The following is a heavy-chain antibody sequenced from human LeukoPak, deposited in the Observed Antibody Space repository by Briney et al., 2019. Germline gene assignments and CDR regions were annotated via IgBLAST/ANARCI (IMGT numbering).Heavy chain of an antibody. J-gene: IGHJ5*02. Sequence: GGSLRLSYAASGFTFSSYGMHWVRQAPGKGLEWVAVISYDGSNKYYADSVKGRFTISRDNSKNTLYLQMNSLRAEDTAVYYCAKGFYGYSSSWYSGNWFDPWGQGTLDTVSS. CDR1: GFTFSSYG. CDR2: ISYDGSNK. V-gene: IGHV3-30*18. CDR3: AKGFYGYSSSWYSGNWFDP. D-gene: IGHD6-13*01.